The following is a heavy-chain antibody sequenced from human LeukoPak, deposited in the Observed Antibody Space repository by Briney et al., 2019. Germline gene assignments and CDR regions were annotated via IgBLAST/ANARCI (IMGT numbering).Heavy chain of an antibody. CDR1: GGTFSSYA. D-gene: IGHD2-2*01. CDR2: IIPILGIA. V-gene: IGHV1-69*04. Sequence: AASVKVSCKASGGTFSSYAISWVRQAPGQGLEWMGRIIPILGIANYAQKLQGRVTMTTDTSTSTAYMELRSLRSDDTAVYYCARESYCSSTSCLSYYYYGMDVWGQGTTVTVSS. J-gene: IGHJ6*02. CDR3: ARESYCSSTSCLSYYYYGMDV.